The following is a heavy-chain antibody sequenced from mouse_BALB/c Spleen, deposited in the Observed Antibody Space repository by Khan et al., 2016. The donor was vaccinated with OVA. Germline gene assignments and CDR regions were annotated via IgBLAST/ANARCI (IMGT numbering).Heavy chain of an antibody. Sequence: LQQSGSELVRPGASVKLSCKASGYTFTRYWMHWVKQSHGKGLEWIGSIYPDSGNTNYDEKFKNKATLTVDTSSRTAYMQLSRLTSEDSAVFDCTISDYYCSILDYWGQGTMLTVSS. CDR3: TISDYYCSILDY. CDR1: GYTFTRYW. J-gene: IGHJ2*01. CDR2: IYPDSGNT. D-gene: IGHD1-1*01. V-gene: IGHV1S22*01.